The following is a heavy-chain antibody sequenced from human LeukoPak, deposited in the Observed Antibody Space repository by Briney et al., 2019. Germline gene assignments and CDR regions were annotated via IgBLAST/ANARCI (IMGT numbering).Heavy chain of an antibody. D-gene: IGHD3-10*01. V-gene: IGHV1-8*01. CDR1: GYTFTSYD. Sequence: ASVKVSCKASGYTFTSYDINWVRQATGQGLEWMGWMNPNSGNTGYAQKFQGRVTMTRNTSISTAYMELSSLRSEDTAVYYCARGLLTEAGDYYGSGSYPRGPTDYWGQGTLVTVSS. J-gene: IGHJ4*02. CDR3: ARGLLTEAGDYYGSGSYPRGPTDY. CDR2: MNPNSGNT.